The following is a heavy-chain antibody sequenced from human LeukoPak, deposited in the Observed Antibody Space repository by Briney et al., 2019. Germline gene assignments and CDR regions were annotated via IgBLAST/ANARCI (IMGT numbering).Heavy chain of an antibody. CDR2: MNPNSGNT. CDR3: ARGRCVGSTNCYYFDS. V-gene: IGHV1-8*03. J-gene: IGHJ4*02. D-gene: IGHD2-2*01. Sequence: GASVKVSCKASGYTFTGYYMHWVRQAPGQGLEWMGWMNPNSGNTGYAQKFQGRVTITRDTSASTAYMELSSLRSEDTAVYYCARGRCVGSTNCYYFDSWGQGTLVTVSS. CDR1: GYTFTGYY.